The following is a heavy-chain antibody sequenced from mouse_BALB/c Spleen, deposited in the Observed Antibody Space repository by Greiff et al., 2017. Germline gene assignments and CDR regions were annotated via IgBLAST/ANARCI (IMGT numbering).Heavy chain of an antibody. CDR2: ISYSGST. V-gene: IGHV3-2*02. Sequence: EVQLQESGPGLVKPSQSLSLTCTVTGYSITSDYAWTWIRQFPGNKLEWMGYISYSGSTSYNPSLKSRISITRYTSKNQFFLQLNSVTTEDTATYYGARSYGSSLYYFDFWGQGTTLTVSS. CDR1: GYSITSDYA. D-gene: IGHD1-1*01. CDR3: ARSYGSSLYYFDF. J-gene: IGHJ2*01.